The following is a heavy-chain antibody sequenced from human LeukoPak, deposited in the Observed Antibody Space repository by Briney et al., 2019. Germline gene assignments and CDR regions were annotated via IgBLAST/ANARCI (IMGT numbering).Heavy chain of an antibody. Sequence: GGSLRLSCAASGFTFSSYAMSWVRQAPGKGLEWASAISGSGGSTYYADSVKGRFTISRDNAKNSLYLQMNSLRAEDTAVYYCARRGLVDYWGQGTLVTVSS. V-gene: IGHV3-23*01. D-gene: IGHD3-10*01. J-gene: IGHJ4*02. CDR2: ISGSGGST. CDR1: GFTFSSYA. CDR3: ARRGLVDY.